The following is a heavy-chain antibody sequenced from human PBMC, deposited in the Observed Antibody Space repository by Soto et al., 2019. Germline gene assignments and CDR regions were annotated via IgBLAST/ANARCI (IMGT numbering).Heavy chain of an antibody. CDR2: IYYSGST. J-gene: IGHJ4*02. CDR1: GGSISSSSYY. Sequence: PSETLSLTCTVPGGSISSSSYYWGWIRQPPGKGLEWIGSIYYSGSTYYNPSLKSRVTISVDTSKNQFSLKLSSVTAADTAVYYCARPGLRDFDYWGQGTLVTVSS. CDR3: ARPGLRDFDY. V-gene: IGHV4-39*01.